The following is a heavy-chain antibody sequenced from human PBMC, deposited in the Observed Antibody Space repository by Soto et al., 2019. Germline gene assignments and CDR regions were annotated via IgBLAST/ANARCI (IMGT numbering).Heavy chain of an antibody. V-gene: IGHV3-23*01. CDR3: SKASAGPFDY. CDR2: ISGSGGST. Sequence: GGSVRLSCSASGFTFSSCAMSWVRQAPGKGLEWVSAISGSGGSTYYADSVKGRFTISRDNSKNTLYLQVNSLRAEDTAVYYCSKASAGPFDYWGQGTLVTVSS. J-gene: IGHJ4*02. D-gene: IGHD6-13*01. CDR1: GFTFSSCA.